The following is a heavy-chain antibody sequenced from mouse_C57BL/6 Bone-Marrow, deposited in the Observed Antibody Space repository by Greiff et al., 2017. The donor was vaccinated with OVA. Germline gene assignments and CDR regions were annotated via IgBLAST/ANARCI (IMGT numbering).Heavy chain of an antibody. V-gene: IGHV1-19*01. CDR3: ARRRITTVVADFDY. Sequence: EVKLMESGPVLVKPGASVKMSCKASGYTFTDYYMNWVKQSHGKSLEWIGVINPYNGGPSYHQKFKGKATLTVSKSSSTAYMELNSRTSEDAAVYYGARRRITTVVADFDYWGQGTTLTVSS. J-gene: IGHJ2*01. CDR2: INPYNGGP. CDR1: GYTFTDYY. D-gene: IGHD1-1*01.